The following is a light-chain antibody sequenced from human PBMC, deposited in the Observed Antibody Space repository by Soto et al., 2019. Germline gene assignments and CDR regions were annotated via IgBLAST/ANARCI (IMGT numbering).Light chain of an antibody. CDR1: SSDVGGYNY. CDR3: NSYTKSSTLNWV. V-gene: IGLV2-14*01. J-gene: IGLJ3*02. Sequence: QSALTQPASVSGSPGQSITISCIGTSSDVGGYNYVSWYQQHPGKAPKLMIYEVSNRPSGVSNRFSGSKSGNTASLTISGLQAEDEADYYCNSYTKSSTLNWVFGGGTKLTAL. CDR2: EVS.